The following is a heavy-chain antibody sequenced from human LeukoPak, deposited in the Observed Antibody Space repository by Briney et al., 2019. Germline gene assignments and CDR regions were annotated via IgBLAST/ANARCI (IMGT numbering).Heavy chain of an antibody. V-gene: IGHV4-4*02. D-gene: IGHD1-1*01. CDR1: GGSISSSNW. J-gene: IGHJ6*02. CDR3: ARTHWIGYYYGMDV. CDR2: IYHSGST. Sequence: PSETLSLTCAVSGGSISSSNWWSWVRQPPGKGLEWIGEIYHSGSTNYNPSLKSRVTISVDKSKNQFSLKLSSVTAADTAVYYCARTHWIGYYYGMDVWGQGTTVTVSS.